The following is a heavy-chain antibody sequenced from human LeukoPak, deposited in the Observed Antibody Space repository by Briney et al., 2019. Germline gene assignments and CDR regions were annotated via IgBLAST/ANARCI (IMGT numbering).Heavy chain of an antibody. Sequence: SETLSLTCTVSGGSINSYYWSWIRQPPGKGLEWIGYIYYSGSTNYNPSLKSRVTISVDTSKNQFSLKLSSVTAADTAVYYCARGDFSNWFDPWGQGTLVTVSS. D-gene: IGHD3-3*01. V-gene: IGHV4-59*01. CDR1: GGSINSYY. CDR3: ARGDFSNWFDP. CDR2: IYYSGST. J-gene: IGHJ5*02.